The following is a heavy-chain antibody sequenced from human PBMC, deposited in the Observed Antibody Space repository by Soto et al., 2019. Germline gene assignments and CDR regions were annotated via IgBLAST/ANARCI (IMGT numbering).Heavy chain of an antibody. V-gene: IGHV6-1*01. CDR2: TYYRSKWYN. CDR3: ARGVRGGTTSPNWFDP. J-gene: IGHJ5*02. D-gene: IGHD4-17*01. Sequence: KQSQTLSLTCAISGDSVSSNSAAWNWIRQSPSRGLEWLGRTYYRSKWYNDYAVSVKSRITINPDTSKNQFSLQLNSVTPEDTAVYYCARGVRGGTTSPNWFDPWGQGTLVTVSS. CDR1: GDSVSSNSAA.